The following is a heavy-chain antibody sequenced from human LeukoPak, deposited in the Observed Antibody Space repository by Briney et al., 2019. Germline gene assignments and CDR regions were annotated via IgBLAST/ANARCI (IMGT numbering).Heavy chain of an antibody. J-gene: IGHJ4*02. D-gene: IGHD6-19*01. CDR1: GGSISSSSYY. CDR3: ARGPSQWLVTFDY. Sequence: SETLSLTCTVSGGSISSSSYYWGWIRQPPGKGLEGIGSIYYSGSTYYNPSLKSRVTIAVDTSKNQFSLKLSSVTAADTAVYYCARGPSQWLVTFDYWGQGTLVTVSS. V-gene: IGHV4-39*07. CDR2: IYYSGST.